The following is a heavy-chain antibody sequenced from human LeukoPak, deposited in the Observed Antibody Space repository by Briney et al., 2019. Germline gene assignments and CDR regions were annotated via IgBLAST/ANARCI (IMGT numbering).Heavy chain of an antibody. CDR3: ARETEVPGGRSWDF. CDR1: GGSISSYY. J-gene: IGHJ4*02. V-gene: IGHV4-4*07. Sequence: SETLSLTCTVSGGSISSYYWTWLRQPAGKGLEWIGRIHPSGTTNRNPSLKSRVIMSLDMSNNQFSLKVRSVTAADTAVYYCARETEVPGGRSWDFWGQGTLVTVSS. CDR2: IHPSGTT. D-gene: IGHD6-19*01.